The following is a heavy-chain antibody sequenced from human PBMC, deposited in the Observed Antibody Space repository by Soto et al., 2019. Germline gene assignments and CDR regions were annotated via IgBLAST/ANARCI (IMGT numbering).Heavy chain of an antibody. CDR3: ARAPRKWYYFDY. CDR1: GGSISSHY. D-gene: IGHD2-8*01. J-gene: IGHJ4*02. CDR2: IYYSGST. Sequence: SETLSLTCNVSGGSISSHYWSWIRQPPGKGLEWIGDIYYSGSTDYNPSLKSRVTISVDTSKNQFSLKLSSVTAADTAVYYCARAPRKWYYFDYWGQGTLVTVS. V-gene: IGHV4-59*08.